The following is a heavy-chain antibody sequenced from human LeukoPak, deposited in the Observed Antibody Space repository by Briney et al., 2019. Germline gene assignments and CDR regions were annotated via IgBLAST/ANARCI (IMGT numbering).Heavy chain of an antibody. D-gene: IGHD6-13*01. V-gene: IGHV1-69*01. Sequence: GSSVKVSCKASGGTFSTYGISWVRRAPGQGLEWMGGIIPIFGTANYAQKFQGRVTITADESTSTAYMELSSLRSEDTAVYYCASALLGIAAAGRFDYWGQGTLVTVSS. CDR3: ASALLGIAAAGRFDY. CDR1: GGTFSTYG. CDR2: IIPIFGTA. J-gene: IGHJ4*02.